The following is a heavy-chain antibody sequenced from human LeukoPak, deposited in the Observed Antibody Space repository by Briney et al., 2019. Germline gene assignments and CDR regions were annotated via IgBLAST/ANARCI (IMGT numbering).Heavy chain of an antibody. CDR3: AWIGIAEDHYYFSGMDV. CDR2: TYYRSKWNN. CDR1: GDSVSSNSAA. J-gene: IGHJ6*02. D-gene: IGHD6-13*01. V-gene: IGHV6-1*01. Sequence: SQTLSLTCAISGDSVSSNSAAWNWIRQSPSRGLEWLGSTYYRSKWNNDYAVSVKIRITINPETSKNQFSLLLNYVTPEDTAVYYFAWIGIAEDHYYFSGMDVWGQGTTVTVSS.